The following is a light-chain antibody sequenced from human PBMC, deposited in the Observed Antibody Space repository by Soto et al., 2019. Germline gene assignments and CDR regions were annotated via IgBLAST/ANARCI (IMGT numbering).Light chain of an antibody. CDR3: QVWDLSSHHVV. CDR2: EVN. Sequence: QSALTQPASLSGSPGQSITISCTGTSSDIGAYDYVSWFQQHPGKAPKLMISEVNNRPSGVSNRFSGSKSGNTAYLTISGLQVEDEAEYYCQVWDLSSHHVVFGGGTKVTVL. V-gene: IGLV2-14*01. CDR1: SSDIGAYDY. J-gene: IGLJ2*01.